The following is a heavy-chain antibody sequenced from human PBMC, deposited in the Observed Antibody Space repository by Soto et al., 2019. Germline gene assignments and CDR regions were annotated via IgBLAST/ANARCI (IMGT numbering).Heavy chain of an antibody. Sequence: SQTLSLTCAISGDSVSSSSVTWNWIRQSPSRGLEWLGRAYYRSKWYNDYAESVKSRITINPDTSKNQFSLHLNSVTPEDTAVYYCVGLIGNSRLDFWGQGTLVTVSS. J-gene: IGHJ4*02. D-gene: IGHD3-22*01. V-gene: IGHV6-1*01. CDR1: GDSVSSSSVT. CDR2: AYYRSKWYN. CDR3: VGLIGNSRLDF.